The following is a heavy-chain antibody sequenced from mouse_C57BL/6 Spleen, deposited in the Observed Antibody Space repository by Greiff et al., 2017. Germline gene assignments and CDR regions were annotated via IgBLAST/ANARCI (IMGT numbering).Heavy chain of an antibody. V-gene: IGHV1-80*01. CDR1: GYAFSSYW. J-gene: IGHJ4*01. Sequence: QVQLKESGAELVKPGASVKISCKASGYAFSSYWMNWVKQRPGKGLEWIGQIYPGDGDTNYNGKFKGKATLTADKSSSTAYMQLSSLTSEDSAVYFCARYRRLYAMDYWGQGTSVTVSS. CDR3: ARYRRLYAMDY. D-gene: IGHD2-12*01. CDR2: IYPGDGDT.